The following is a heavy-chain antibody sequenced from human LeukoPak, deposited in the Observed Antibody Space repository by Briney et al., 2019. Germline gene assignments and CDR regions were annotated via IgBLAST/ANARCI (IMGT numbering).Heavy chain of an antibody. CDR1: GFTFSSYG. D-gene: IGHD3-10*01. CDR3: ARNYYGSGSYYTHMDV. J-gene: IGHJ6*03. CDR2: IYYSGST. V-gene: IGHV4-59*01. Sequence: GSLRLSCAASGFTFSSYGMHWVRQAPGEGLEWIGYIYYSGSTNYNPSLKSRVTISVDTSKNQFSLKLSSVTAADTAVYYCARNYYGSGSYYTHMDVWGKGTTVTISS.